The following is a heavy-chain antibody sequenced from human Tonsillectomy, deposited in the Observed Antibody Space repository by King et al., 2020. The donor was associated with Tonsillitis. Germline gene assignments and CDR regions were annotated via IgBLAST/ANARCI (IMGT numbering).Heavy chain of an antibody. CDR1: GFTFNSYW. Sequence: VQLVESGGGLIQPGGSLRLSCAASGFTFNSYWMHWFRQAPGKGLVWVSRISSDGSDTTYADSVKGRFTISRDNAKNTLYLQMNSLRAEDTAVYYCARAPVGSYRTFWYQEREEYAFDIWGQGTMVTVSS. CDR3: ARAPVGSYRTFWYQEREEYAFDI. CDR2: ISSDGSDT. D-gene: IGHD1-26*01. V-gene: IGHV3-74*01. J-gene: IGHJ3*02.